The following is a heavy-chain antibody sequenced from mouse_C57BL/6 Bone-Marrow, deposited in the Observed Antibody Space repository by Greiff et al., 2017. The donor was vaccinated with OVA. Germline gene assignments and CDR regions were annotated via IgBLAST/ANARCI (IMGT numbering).Heavy chain of an antibody. Sequence: DVKLVESGGDLVKPGGSLKLSCAASGFTFSSYGMSWVRQTPDKRLEWVATISSGGSYTYYPDSVKGRFTISRDNAKNTLYLQMSSLKSEDTAMYYCARQITTVVGYFDYWGQGTTLTVSS. CDR3: ARQITTVVGYFDY. J-gene: IGHJ2*01. D-gene: IGHD1-1*01. CDR2: ISSGGSYT. CDR1: GFTFSSYG. V-gene: IGHV5-6*02.